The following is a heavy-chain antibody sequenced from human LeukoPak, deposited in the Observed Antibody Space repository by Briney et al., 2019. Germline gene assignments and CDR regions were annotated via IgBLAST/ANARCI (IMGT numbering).Heavy chain of an antibody. CDR1: GFPFSVSA. CDR3: ARVRLLWFGEYFDY. V-gene: IGHV3-30*04. D-gene: IGHD3-10*01. Sequence: GGSLRLSRAASGFPFSVSAMHWVRQAPGKGLEWVTLILSDGTNKYYTDSVKGRFTISRDNAKNSLYLQMNSLRAEDTAVYYCARVRLLWFGEYFDYWGQGTLVTVSS. CDR2: ILSDGTNK. J-gene: IGHJ4*02.